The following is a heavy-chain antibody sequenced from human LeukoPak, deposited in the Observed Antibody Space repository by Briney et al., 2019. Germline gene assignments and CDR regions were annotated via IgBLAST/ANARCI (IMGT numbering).Heavy chain of an antibody. CDR2: ISASGGST. J-gene: IGHJ3*01. V-gene: IGHV3-23*01. Sequence: GGSLRLSCAASGFTFSSSAMSWVRRAPGKGLEWVSLISASGGSTYYADSVKGRFTISRDNSKNTLYLQMNSLRAEDTAIYCCAKDIQLSTWGLGTMVTVSS. CDR1: GFTFSSSA. D-gene: IGHD5-24*01. CDR3: AKDIQLST.